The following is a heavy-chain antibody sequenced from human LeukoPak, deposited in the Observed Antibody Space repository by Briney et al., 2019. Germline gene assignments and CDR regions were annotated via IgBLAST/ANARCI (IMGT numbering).Heavy chain of an antibody. CDR3: ASHARYYGMDV. CDR1: GFTVSSNY. CDR2: IYSGGST. Sequence: GGSLRLSCAASGFTVSSNYMSWVRQAPGKGLEWVSVIYSGGSTYYADSVEGRFTISRDNSKNTLYLQMNSLRAEDTAVYYCASHARYYGMDVWGQGTTVTVSS. J-gene: IGHJ6*02. V-gene: IGHV3-53*01.